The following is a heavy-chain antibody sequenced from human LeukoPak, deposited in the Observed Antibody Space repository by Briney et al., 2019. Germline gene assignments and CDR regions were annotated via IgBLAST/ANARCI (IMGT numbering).Heavy chain of an antibody. Sequence: GGSLRLSCAASRFTFSSHAMSWVRQTPGKGLEWVSSISAGGGGTHYADSVKGRFTISRDNFKNTLYLQMDSLRAEDTAVYYCVRSGGLPKFDYWGQGTLVTVSS. V-gene: IGHV3-23*01. CDR3: VRSGGLPKFDY. CDR2: ISAGGGGT. CDR1: RFTFSSHA. J-gene: IGHJ4*02.